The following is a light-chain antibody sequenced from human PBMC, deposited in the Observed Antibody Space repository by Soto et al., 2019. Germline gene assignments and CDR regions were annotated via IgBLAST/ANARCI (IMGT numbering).Light chain of an antibody. Sequence: DIVMTQSPLSLPVTPGEPASISCRSSQSLLHSNGYDYLDWYVEKPGQSPQLLIYLGSYRASGVPERFSGSGSGTDFTLTISSLQPEDFATYYCQQANTFPLTFGGGTKVDIK. J-gene: IGKJ4*01. CDR1: QSLLHSNGYDY. CDR3: QQANTFPLT. V-gene: IGKV2-28*01. CDR2: LGS.